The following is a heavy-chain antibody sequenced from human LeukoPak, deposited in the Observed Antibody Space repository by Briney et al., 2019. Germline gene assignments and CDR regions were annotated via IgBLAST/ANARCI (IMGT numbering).Heavy chain of an antibody. D-gene: IGHD3-3*01. CDR2: IYYSGST. Sequence: PSETLSLTCTVSGGSISSSSYYWGWIRQPPGKGLEWIGSIYYSGSTYYNPSLKSRVTISVDTSKNQFSLKLSSVTAADTAVYYCARVRTLYDFWSGYAYYYYGMDVWGQGTTVTVSS. V-gene: IGHV4-39*01. CDR3: ARVRTLYDFWSGYAYYYYGMDV. CDR1: GGSISSSSYY. J-gene: IGHJ6*02.